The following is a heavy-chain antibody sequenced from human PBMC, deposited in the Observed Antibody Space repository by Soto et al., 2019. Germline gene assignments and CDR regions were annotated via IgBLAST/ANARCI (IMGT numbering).Heavy chain of an antibody. D-gene: IGHD1-26*01. Sequence: QVQLVQSGAEVKKPGASVKVSCKASGYTFTSYGISWVRQAPGQGLEWMGWISAYNGNTNYAQKLQGRVTMTTDTSTSTAYRELRSRRSDDTAGYYWARDLSRGGGGSDYVSYGMDVWGQGTTVTVSS. CDR2: ISAYNGNT. CDR3: ARDLSRGGGGSDYVSYGMDV. V-gene: IGHV1-18*01. J-gene: IGHJ6*02. CDR1: GYTFTSYG.